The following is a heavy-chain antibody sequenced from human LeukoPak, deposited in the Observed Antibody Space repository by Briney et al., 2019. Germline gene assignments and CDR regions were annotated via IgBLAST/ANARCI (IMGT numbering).Heavy chain of an antibody. CDR1: GGSISNHY. CDR3: AREGGVARPGLDY. D-gene: IGHD6-6*01. J-gene: IGHJ4*02. CDR2: IYSSGST. V-gene: IGHV4-59*11. Sequence: PSETLSLTCSVSGGSISNHYWSWIRQAPGKTLDYIGNIYSSGSTYYSPSLKSRLTISLDTSQNQFSLRLTSVGAADTAVYYCAREGGVARPGLDYWGQGTLVAVSS.